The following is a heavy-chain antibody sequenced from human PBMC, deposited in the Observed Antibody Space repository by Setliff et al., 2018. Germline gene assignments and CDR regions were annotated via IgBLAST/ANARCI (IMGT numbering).Heavy chain of an antibody. CDR3: ARESRYYYDNLGTLDY. V-gene: IGHV4-30-4*08. D-gene: IGHD3-22*01. CDR2: IYSSGST. CDR1: GGSISNYY. J-gene: IGHJ4*02. Sequence: SETLSLTCTVSGGSISNYYWSWIRQPPGKGLEWIGYIYSSGSTYYNPSLKSRVSISVDTSKNQFSLKLSSVTAADTAVYYCARESRYYYDNLGTLDYWGQGTLVTVSS.